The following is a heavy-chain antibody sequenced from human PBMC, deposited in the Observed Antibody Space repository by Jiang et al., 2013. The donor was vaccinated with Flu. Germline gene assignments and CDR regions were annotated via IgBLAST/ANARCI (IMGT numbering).Heavy chain of an antibody. Sequence: PGLVKPSQTLSLTCIVSGDSITGSNYYWSWIRQSAGKGLEWIGRIHTTGITTYNPSLKNRVTISVDSSNNQFSLTVTSVTAADTAVYFCARSGTSRGDLDGLDPWGRGTPVTVSS. V-gene: IGHV4-61*02. D-gene: IGHD1-26*01. CDR1: GDSITGSNYY. CDR2: IHTTGIT. J-gene: IGHJ5*02. CDR3: ARSGTSRGDLDGLDP.